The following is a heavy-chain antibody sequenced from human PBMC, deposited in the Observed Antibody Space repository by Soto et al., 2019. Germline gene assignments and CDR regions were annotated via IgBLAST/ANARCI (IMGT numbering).Heavy chain of an antibody. J-gene: IGHJ4*02. V-gene: IGHV4-34*01. CDR2: INHSGST. CDR3: ARGSHLAITMVRGVREARFDY. Sequence: TSETLSLTCTVSGGSISGYYWSWIRQPPGKGLEWIGEINHSGSTNYNPSLKSRVTISVDTSKNQFSLKLSSVTAADTAVYYCARGSHLAITMVRGVREARFDYWGQGTLVTVSS. D-gene: IGHD3-10*01. CDR1: GGSISGYY.